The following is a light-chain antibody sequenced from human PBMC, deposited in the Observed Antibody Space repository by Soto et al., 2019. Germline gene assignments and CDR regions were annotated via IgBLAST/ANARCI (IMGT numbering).Light chain of an antibody. J-gene: IGKJ1*01. CDR2: AAS. V-gene: IGKV1-39*01. CDR3: QQTYSTPWT. CDR1: QSISTY. Sequence: DIQMTQSPSSLSASVGDRFTITCRASQSISTYLNWYQQKPGKAPNVLIYAASSLQSGVPSRFSGSGSGTDFTLTISSLQPEDFATYYCQQTYSTPWTFGQGTKVDIK.